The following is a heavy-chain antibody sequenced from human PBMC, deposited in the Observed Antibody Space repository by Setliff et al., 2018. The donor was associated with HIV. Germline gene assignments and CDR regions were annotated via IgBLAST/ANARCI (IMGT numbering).Heavy chain of an antibody. D-gene: IGHD4-17*01. CDR2: INTDTGSP. CDR1: GYSFNSYG. J-gene: IGHJ4*02. V-gene: IGHV7-4-1*02. CDR3: TREVLRFDY. Sequence: GASVKVSCKASGYSFNSYGISWVRQAPGQGLEWMGWINTDTGSPTYAQGVTGHFVFSLDTSVSTAYLQISSLQAEDTAVYYCTREVLRFDYWGQGTLVTVSS.